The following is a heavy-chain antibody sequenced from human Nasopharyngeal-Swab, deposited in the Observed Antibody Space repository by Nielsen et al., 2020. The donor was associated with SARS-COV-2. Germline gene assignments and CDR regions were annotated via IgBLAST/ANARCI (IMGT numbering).Heavy chain of an antibody. CDR2: ISFDGGHK. V-gene: IGHV3-30*18. J-gene: IGHJ4*02. D-gene: IGHD5-12*01. CDR1: GFTFSSYG. CDR3: AKDRGGGYSGYDRFDY. Sequence: GESLKISCEASGFTFSSYGMHWVRQAPGKGLEWVAVISFDGGHKYFAESVKGRFTISRDNSKNTLYLQMNSLRAEDTAVYYCAKDRGGGYSGYDRFDYWGQGTLVTVSS.